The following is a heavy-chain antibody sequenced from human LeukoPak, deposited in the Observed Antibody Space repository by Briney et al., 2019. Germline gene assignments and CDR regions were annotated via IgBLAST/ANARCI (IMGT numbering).Heavy chain of an antibody. CDR2: IQASGST. J-gene: IGHJ5*02. D-gene: IGHD2-15*01. V-gene: IGHV4-4*07. CDR3: ARGGHCSGGNCYSGIWFDP. Sequence: SETLSLTCTVSGGSISSYYWSWIRQPAGKGLEWIGRIQASGSTNYYPSLKSRVTMSVDTSKNQFSLNLISVTAADTAVYYCARGGHCSGGNCYSGIWFDPWGQGTLVTVSS. CDR1: GGSISSYY.